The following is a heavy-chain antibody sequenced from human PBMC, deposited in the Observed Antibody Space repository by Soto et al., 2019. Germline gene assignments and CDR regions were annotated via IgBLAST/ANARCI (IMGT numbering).Heavy chain of an antibody. CDR3: ARDRITMVRGVMVYYGMDV. CDR1: GFTISSYS. Sequence: EVQLVESGGGLVQPGGSLRLSCAASGFTISSYSMNWVRQAPGKGLEWVSYISSSSSTIYYADSVKGRFTISRDNAKNSLHLQMTSRRDEDTAVYYCARDRITMVRGVMVYYGMDVWGQGTTVTVSS. CDR2: ISSSSSTI. D-gene: IGHD3-10*01. J-gene: IGHJ6*02. V-gene: IGHV3-48*02.